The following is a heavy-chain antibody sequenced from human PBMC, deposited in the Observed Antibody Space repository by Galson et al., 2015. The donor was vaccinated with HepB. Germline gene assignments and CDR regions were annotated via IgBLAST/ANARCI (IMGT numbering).Heavy chain of an antibody. CDR2: INPSGGST. CDR1: GYTFTSYY. V-gene: IGHV1-46*01. Sequence: SVKVSCKASGYTFTSYYMHWVRQAPGQGHEWMGIINPSGGSTSYAQKFQGRVTMTRDTSTSTVYMELSSLRSEDTAVYYCATAYSSSWFSGEYYYYYMDVWGKGTTVTVSS. D-gene: IGHD6-13*01. J-gene: IGHJ6*03. CDR3: ATAYSSSWFSGEYYYYYMDV.